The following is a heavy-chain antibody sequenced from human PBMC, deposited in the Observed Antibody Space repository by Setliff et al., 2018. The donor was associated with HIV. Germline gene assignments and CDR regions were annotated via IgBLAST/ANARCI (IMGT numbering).Heavy chain of an antibody. CDR1: GGSISSYY. CDR3: ARAIDYSDVVYFYYMDV. D-gene: IGHD3-22*01. V-gene: IGHV4-4*07. Sequence: PSETLSLTCTVSGGSISSYYWSWIRQPAGKGLEWIGRMYISGSTNYNPSLKSRVTISADTSKNQFSLKLSSVTAADTAVYYCARAIDYSDVVYFYYMDVWGKGITVTVSS. J-gene: IGHJ6*03. CDR2: MYISGST.